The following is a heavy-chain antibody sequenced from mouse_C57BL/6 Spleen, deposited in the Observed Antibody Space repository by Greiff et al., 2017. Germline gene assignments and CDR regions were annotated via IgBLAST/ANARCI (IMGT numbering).Heavy chain of an antibody. J-gene: IGHJ2*01. CDR3: ARSLQLREGFDY. Sequence: QVQLQQPGAELVKPGASVKLSCKASGYTFTSYWMHWVKQRPGQGLEWIGMIHPNSGSTNYNEKFKSKATLTVDKSSSAAYMQLSSLTSEDSAVYYCARSLQLREGFDYWGQGTTLTVSS. V-gene: IGHV1-64*01. D-gene: IGHD3-2*02. CDR1: GYTFTSYW. CDR2: IHPNSGST.